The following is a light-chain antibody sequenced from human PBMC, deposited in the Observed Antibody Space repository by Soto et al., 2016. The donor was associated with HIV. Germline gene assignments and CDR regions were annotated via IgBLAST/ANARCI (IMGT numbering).Light chain of an antibody. V-gene: IGLV3-21*03. CDR1: NIGSKS. CDR2: DDN. Sequence: SYELTQPPSVSVAPGKTARITCGGNNIGSKSVHWYQQKPGQAPVLVVYDDNDRPSGIPERFSGSNSGNTATLTISRVEAGDEADYYCQVWDTSSDHLWVFGGGTKLTVL. J-gene: IGLJ3*02. CDR3: QVWDTSSDHLWV.